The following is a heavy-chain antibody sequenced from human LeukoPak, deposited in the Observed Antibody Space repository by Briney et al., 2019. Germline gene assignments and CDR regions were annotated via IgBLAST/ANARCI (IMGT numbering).Heavy chain of an antibody. J-gene: IGHJ3*02. Sequence: GGSLRLSCAASGFTFSSYGMHWVRQAPGKGLEWVSAISGSGGSTYYADSVKGRFTISRDNSKNTLYLQMNSLRAEDTAVYYCAKDIVVVPAAIEGAFDIWGQGTMVTVSS. CDR1: GFTFSSYG. CDR3: AKDIVVVPAAIEGAFDI. CDR2: ISGSGGST. D-gene: IGHD2-2*02. V-gene: IGHV3-23*01.